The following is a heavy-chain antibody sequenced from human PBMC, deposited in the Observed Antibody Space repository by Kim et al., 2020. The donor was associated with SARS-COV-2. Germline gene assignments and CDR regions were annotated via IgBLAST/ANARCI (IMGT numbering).Heavy chain of an antibody. CDR3: ARDCEGERFGELSPGY. CDR2: IWYDGSNK. D-gene: IGHD3-10*01. CDR1: GFTFSSYG. V-gene: IGHV3-33*01. Sequence: GGSLRLSCAASGFTFSSYGMHWVRQAPGKGLEWVAVIWYDGSNKYYADSVKGRFTISRDNSKNTLYLQMNSLRAEDTAVYYCARDCEGERFGELSPGYWGQGTLVTVSS. J-gene: IGHJ4*02.